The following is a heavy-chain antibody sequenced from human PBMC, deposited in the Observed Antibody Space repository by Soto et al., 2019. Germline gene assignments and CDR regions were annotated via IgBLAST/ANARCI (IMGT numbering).Heavy chain of an antibody. CDR1: GGSISSGGYS. V-gene: IGHV4-30-2*01. Sequence: TSETLSLTCAVSGGSISSGGYSWSWIRQPPGKGLEWIGYIYHSGSTYYNPSLKSRVTITVDRSKNQFSLKLSSVTAADTAVYYCARDRVRWFGEYYYYYGMDVWGQGTTVTVSS. CDR2: IYHSGST. J-gene: IGHJ6*02. CDR3: ARDRVRWFGEYYYYYGMDV. D-gene: IGHD3-10*01.